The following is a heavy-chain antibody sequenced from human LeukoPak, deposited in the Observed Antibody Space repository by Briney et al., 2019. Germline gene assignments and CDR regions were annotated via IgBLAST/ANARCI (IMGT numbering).Heavy chain of an antibody. CDR3: ARLSWGYDFWSGYYPYYFDY. D-gene: IGHD3-3*01. CDR1: GGSFSVYY. V-gene: IGHV4-34*01. Sequence: PSETLSLTCAVYGGSFSVYYWSWIRQPPGKGLEWIGSIYYSGSTYYNPSLKSRVTISVDTSKNQFSLKLSSVTAADTAVYYCARLSWGYDFWSGYYPYYFDYWGQGTLVTVSS. J-gene: IGHJ4*02. CDR2: IYYSGST.